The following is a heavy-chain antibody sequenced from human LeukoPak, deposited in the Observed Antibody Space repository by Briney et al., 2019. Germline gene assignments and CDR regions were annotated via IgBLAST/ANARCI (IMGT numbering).Heavy chain of an antibody. J-gene: IGHJ3*02. D-gene: IGHD2-8*01. CDR1: GFTFSDYY. V-gene: IGHV3-11*06. CDR2: ISSSSSYT. CDR3: ARDRLTNDAFDI. Sequence: GGSLRLSCAASGFTFSDYYMSWIRQAPGKGLEWVSYISSSSSYTNYADSVKGRFTISRDNAKNSLYLQMNSLGAEDTAVYYCARDRLTNDAFDIWGQGTMVTVSS.